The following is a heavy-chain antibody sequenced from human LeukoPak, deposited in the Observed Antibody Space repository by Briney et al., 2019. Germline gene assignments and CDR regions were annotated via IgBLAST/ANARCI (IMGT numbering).Heavy chain of an antibody. CDR1: GASISSDTYY. D-gene: IGHD3-3*01. CDR3: AKKTKIRFLGYNRFDP. CDR2: IFYTGNT. V-gene: IGHV4-39*01. J-gene: IGHJ5*01. Sequence: SETLSLTCSVSGASISSDTYYWDWIRQPPGKGLEWIGSIFYTGNTFYNPSLNSRVTISVDTSKNQFSLTLNSVTAADTAVYYCAKKTKIRFLGYNRFDPWGQGTLVIVS.